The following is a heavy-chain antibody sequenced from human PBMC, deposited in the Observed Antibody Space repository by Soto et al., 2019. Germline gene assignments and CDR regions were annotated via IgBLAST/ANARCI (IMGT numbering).Heavy chain of an antibody. J-gene: IGHJ2*01. CDR3: LKDAPNGSIED. D-gene: IGHD3-10*01. V-gene: IGHV3-9*01. Sequence: VQVVASGGGLVQPGRSLRLSCAVSGFRFEQYVMHWVRQAPGKGLECVSTVSPTGDTVAYADSVEGRFTVSRDNAKNSLSLLINTLKDHVTAFSHFLKDAPNGSIEDWGHVNLVTLSS. CDR2: VSPTGDTV. CDR1: GFRFEQYV.